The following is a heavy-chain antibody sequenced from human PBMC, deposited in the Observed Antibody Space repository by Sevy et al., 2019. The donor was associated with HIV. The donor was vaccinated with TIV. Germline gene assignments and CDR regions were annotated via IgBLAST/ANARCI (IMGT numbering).Heavy chain of an antibody. V-gene: IGHV3-30*02. CDR2: IQYDGNNK. CDR1: GFTFSHYG. CDR3: AKNTAAAGVGGFDY. Sequence: GGSLRLSCAASGFTFSHYGMHWVRQAPGKGLEWVTFIQYDGNNKYYADSVKGGFTTSRDNSKNMFFLQMNDLRAEDTAVYYCAKNTAAAGVGGFDYWGQGALVTVSS. J-gene: IGHJ4*02. D-gene: IGHD6-13*01.